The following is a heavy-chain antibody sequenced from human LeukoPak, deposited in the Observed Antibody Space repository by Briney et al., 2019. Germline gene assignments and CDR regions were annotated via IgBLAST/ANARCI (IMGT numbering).Heavy chain of an antibody. CDR2: IYHSGST. CDR1: GYSISSGYY. D-gene: IGHD4-17*01. CDR3: ARIGYGDYWFDP. J-gene: IGHJ5*02. V-gene: IGHV4-38-2*02. Sequence: SETLSLTCTASGYSISSGYYWGWIRQPPGKGLEWIGSIYHSGSTYYNPSLKSRVTISVDTSKNQFSLKLSSVTAADTAVYYCARIGYGDYWFDPWGQGTLVTVSS.